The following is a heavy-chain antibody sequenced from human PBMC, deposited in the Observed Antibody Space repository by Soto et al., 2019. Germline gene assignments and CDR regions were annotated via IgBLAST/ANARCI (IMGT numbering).Heavy chain of an antibody. D-gene: IGHD3-10*01. J-gene: IGHJ6*02. CDR2: IYNDGTT. CDR1: GLPDAGSY. CDR3: VRPLPSGQTHARDV. Sequence: TGGSLRLSCVASGLPDAGSYMAWVRQAPGKGLEWASVIYNDGTTYYSQSVEGRFTISRDTSKNTLYLQMDRLRDEDTAVYYCVRPLPSGQTHARDVWGQGTTVTVSS. V-gene: IGHV3-53*01.